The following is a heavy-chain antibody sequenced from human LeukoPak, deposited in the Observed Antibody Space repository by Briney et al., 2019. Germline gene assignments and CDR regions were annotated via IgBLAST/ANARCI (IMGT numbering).Heavy chain of an antibody. V-gene: IGHV4-39*02. D-gene: IGHD1-14*01. J-gene: IGHJ4*02. CDR3: TKDFGNHRTDC. CDR2: VYYSGTT. Sequence: PSETLSLTCTVSGGSISISGFYWGWIRQTPGKGLEWIGSVYYSGTTYYHPSLESRATVSVDTTKNQFSLKLSSVTAADTAVYYCTKDFGNHRTDCWGQGTLVTVSS. CDR1: GGSISISGFY.